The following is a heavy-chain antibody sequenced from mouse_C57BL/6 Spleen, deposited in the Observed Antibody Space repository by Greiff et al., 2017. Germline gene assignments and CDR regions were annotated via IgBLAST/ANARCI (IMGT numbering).Heavy chain of an antibody. J-gene: IGHJ2*01. CDR1: GYAFSSSW. CDR2: IYPGDGDT. D-gene: IGHD1-1*01. CDR3: ARIYGSSYYFDY. V-gene: IGHV1-82*01. Sequence: QVQLKQSGPELVKPGASVKISCKASGYAFSSSWMNWVKQRPGKGLEWIGRIYPGDGDTNYNGKFKGKATLTADKSSSTAYMQLSSLTSEDSAVYLCARIYGSSYYFDYWGQGTTLTVSS.